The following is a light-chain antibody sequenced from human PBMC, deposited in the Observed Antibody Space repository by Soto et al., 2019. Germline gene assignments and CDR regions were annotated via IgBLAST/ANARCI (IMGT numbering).Light chain of an antibody. CDR1: SSDVGGYNY. V-gene: IGLV2-8*01. J-gene: IGLJ1*01. CDR2: EVN. CDR3: QSYDLSLRNYV. Sequence: QSALTQPPSASGSPGQSVAISCTGTSSDVGGYNYVSWYQQHPGKAPKLMIYEVNKRPSGVPDRFSGSKSGTSASLAIIRLQAEDEGDYYCQSYDLSLRNYVFGSGTKLTVL.